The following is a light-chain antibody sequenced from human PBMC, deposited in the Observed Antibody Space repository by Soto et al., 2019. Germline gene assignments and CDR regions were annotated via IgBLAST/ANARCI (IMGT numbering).Light chain of an antibody. CDR1: SSNIGATYD. CDR2: GNS. V-gene: IGLV1-40*01. J-gene: IGLJ1*01. Sequence: QSVLTQPPSVSGAPGQRVTISCTGSSSNIGATYDVQWYQQLPGTAPKLLIYGNSNRPSGVPDRFSGSKSGTSASLAITGLQADDEADYYCQSYDSSLSAHYVFGTGTPLTVL. CDR3: QSYDSSLSAHYV.